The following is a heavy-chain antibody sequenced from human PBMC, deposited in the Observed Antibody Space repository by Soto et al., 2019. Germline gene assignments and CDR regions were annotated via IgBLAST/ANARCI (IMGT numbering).Heavy chain of an antibody. J-gene: IGHJ5*02. D-gene: IGHD3-16*01. V-gene: IGHV1-69*01. CDR1: GGTFSSYA. CDR3: ARRSAPVSSSRRGSWFAP. Sequence: QVQLVQSGAEVKKPGSSVKVSCKASGGTFSSYAISWVRQAPGQGLEWMGGIIPIFGTANYAQKFQGRVTITADESTSTAYMERSSLRSEDTAVYYCARRSAPVSSSRRGSWFAPWGQGTMVTVSS. CDR2: IIPIFGTA.